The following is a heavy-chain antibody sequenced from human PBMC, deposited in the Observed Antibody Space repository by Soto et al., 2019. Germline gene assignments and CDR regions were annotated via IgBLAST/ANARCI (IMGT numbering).Heavy chain of an antibody. D-gene: IGHD3-10*01. J-gene: IGHJ4*02. CDR3: ASALETGDY. V-gene: IGHV3-33*01. CDR1: GFTFSNYG. CDR2: IWYDGSNK. Sequence: QVQLVESGGGVVQPGRSLRLSCVASGFTFSNYGMHWVRQAPGKGLERVAVIWYDGSNKYYADSVKGRLTISRDNSRNTLYLQMNSLRAEDTAVYYCASALETGDYWGQGTLVTVSS.